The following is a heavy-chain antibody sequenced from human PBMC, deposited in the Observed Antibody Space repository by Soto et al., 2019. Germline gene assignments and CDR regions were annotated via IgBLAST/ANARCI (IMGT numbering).Heavy chain of an antibody. J-gene: IGHJ6*03. D-gene: IGHD3-16*02. V-gene: IGHV3-66*01. Sequence: EVQLVESGGGLVQPGGSLRPSFAASGLTVSSTSMGWVRQAPGKGLEWVSVIYSGGSTYYADSVKGRFTISRDNSKNTLYLQMNSLRAEDTAVYYCARALEGYDYIWGSYRYITGTYYYYMDVWGKGTTVTVSS. CDR3: ARALEGYDYIWGSYRYITGTYYYYMDV. CDR1: GLTVSSTS. CDR2: IYSGGST.